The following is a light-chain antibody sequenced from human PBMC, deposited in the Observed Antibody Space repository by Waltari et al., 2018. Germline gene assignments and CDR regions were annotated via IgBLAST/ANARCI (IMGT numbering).Light chain of an antibody. J-gene: IGLJ3*02. CDR3: QTGGHGTWV. CDR1: SRHRSYV. V-gene: IGLV4-69*01. CDR2: VNRDGSN. Sequence: QLVLNQSPSAPASLAALVKLTCTLSSRHRSYVLSSRQQQPEKGPRYLMKVNRDGSNSKGDEIPDRFSGSSSGAERYLTISSLQSEDESDYYCQTGGHGTWVFGGGTKLTVL.